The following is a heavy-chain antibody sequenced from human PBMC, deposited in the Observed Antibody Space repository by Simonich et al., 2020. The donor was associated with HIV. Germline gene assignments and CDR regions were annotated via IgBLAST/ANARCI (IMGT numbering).Heavy chain of an antibody. CDR3: ARDLITAAGSGPFDY. CDR1: GYTFTSYS. CDR2: INPSGGSK. J-gene: IGHJ4*02. Sequence: QVQLVQSGAEVKKPGASGKVSCKASGYTFTSYSMHWVRQAPGQGLEWMGIINPSGGSKTYAQKFQGRVTMTRDTSTSTVYMELSSLRSEDTAVYYCARDLITAAGSGPFDYWGQGTLVTVSS. D-gene: IGHD6-13*01. V-gene: IGHV1-46*01.